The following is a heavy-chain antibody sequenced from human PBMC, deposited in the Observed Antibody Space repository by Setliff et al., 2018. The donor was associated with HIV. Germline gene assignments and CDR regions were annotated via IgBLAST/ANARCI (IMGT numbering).Heavy chain of an antibody. CDR2: INTEHGGA. J-gene: IGHJ4*02. D-gene: IGHD3-22*01. CDR3: ATTEGGYTINSDSSGSRYFDH. CDR1: GYTFTGYY. Sequence: VKVSCKASGYTFTGYYMNWMRQAPGQGPEWLGWINTEHGGAYYAQNFQGRVSVTRDTSISTVYMELRTLKSDDTAIYYCATTEGGYTINSDSSGSRYFDHWGQGTLVTVSS. V-gene: IGHV1-2*02.